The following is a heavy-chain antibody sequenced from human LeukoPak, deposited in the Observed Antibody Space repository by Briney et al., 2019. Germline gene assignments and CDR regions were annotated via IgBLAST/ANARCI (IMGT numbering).Heavy chain of an antibody. CDR1: GYTFTSYG. D-gene: IGHD3-22*01. Sequence: ASVKVSCKASGYTFTSYGISWVRQAPGQGLEWMGWISAYNGNTNYAQKLQGRVTMTTDTSTSTAYMELRSLRSGDTAVYYYARAYYYDSSGYYDYYYYMDVWGKGTTVTISS. V-gene: IGHV1-18*01. CDR3: ARAYYYDSSGYYDYYYYMDV. J-gene: IGHJ6*03. CDR2: ISAYNGNT.